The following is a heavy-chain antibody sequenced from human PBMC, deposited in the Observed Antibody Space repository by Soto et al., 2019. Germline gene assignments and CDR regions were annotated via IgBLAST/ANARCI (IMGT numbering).Heavy chain of an antibody. CDR3: ATDPLEVQLTWFDP. Sequence: QVQLVQSGAEVKKHGASVKVSCKVSGYTLTELSMHWVRQAPGKGIEWMGGFDPDDGEKFYAQKFQGRVTMTEDTSTDTAYRELSSLRSEDTAAYYCATDPLEVQLTWFDPWGQGTLVTVSS. D-gene: IGHD3-3*01. CDR2: FDPDDGEK. J-gene: IGHJ5*02. CDR1: GYTLTELS. V-gene: IGHV1-24*01.